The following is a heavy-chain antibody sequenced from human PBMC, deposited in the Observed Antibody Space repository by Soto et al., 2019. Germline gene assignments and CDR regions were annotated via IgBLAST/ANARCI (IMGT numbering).Heavy chain of an antibody. CDR3: ARDRGYSGYDKGYFDY. Sequence: SENLPLTCTVSGGSISSYYWSWIRQPAGKGLEWIGRIYTSGSTNYNPSLKSRVTMSVDTSKNQFSLKLSSVTAADTAVYYCARDRGYSGYDKGYFDYCSQGTLVRVSS. J-gene: IGHJ4*02. CDR1: GGSISSYY. D-gene: IGHD5-12*01. CDR2: IYTSGST. V-gene: IGHV4-4*07.